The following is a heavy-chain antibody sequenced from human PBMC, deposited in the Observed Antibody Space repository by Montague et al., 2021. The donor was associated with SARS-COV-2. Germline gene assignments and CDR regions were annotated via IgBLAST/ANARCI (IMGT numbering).Heavy chain of an antibody. V-gene: IGHV4-59*01. CDR2: IYYSGST. Sequence: SETLSPTCTVSGGSISSYYWSWIRQPPGKGLEWIGYIYYSGSTNYNPSLKSRVTISVDTSKNQFSLKLSSVTAADTAVYYCARALVPEEWLFGGDYYYMDAWGKGTTVTVSS. CDR3: ARALVPEEWLFGGDYYYMDA. CDR1: GGSISSYY. J-gene: IGHJ6*03. D-gene: IGHD3-3*01.